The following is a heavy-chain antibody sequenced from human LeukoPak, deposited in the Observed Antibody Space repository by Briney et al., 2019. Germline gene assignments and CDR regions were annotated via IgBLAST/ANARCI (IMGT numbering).Heavy chain of an antibody. Sequence: SETLSRTCTVSGGSISSYYWSWIRQPPGKGLEWIGYIYYSGSTNYNPSLKSRVTISVDTSKNQFSLRLSSVTAADTAVYYCVRVSPYYYYGMDVWGQGTTVTVSS. CDR2: IYYSGST. J-gene: IGHJ6*02. V-gene: IGHV4-59*01. CDR1: GGSISSYY. CDR3: VRVSPYYYYGMDV.